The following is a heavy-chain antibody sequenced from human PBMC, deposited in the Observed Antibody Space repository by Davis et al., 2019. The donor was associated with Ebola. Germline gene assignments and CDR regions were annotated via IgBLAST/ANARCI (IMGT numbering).Heavy chain of an antibody. CDR3: ARDREADDCTGGVCYRERLFDP. CDR1: GGTFTSYY. D-gene: IGHD2-8*02. V-gene: IGHV1-46*01. CDR2: INPSGGST. Sequence: ASVKVSCKASGGTFTSYYMHWVRQAPGQGLEWMGIINPSGGSTSYAQKFQGRVTITADESTSTAYMELSSLRSEDTAVYYCARDREADDCTGGVCYRERLFDPWGQGTLVTVSS. J-gene: IGHJ5*02.